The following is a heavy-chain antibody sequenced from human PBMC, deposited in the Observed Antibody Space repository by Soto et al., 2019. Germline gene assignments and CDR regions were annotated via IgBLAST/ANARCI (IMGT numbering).Heavy chain of an antibody. J-gene: IGHJ6*03. CDR3: AKAAGIAAGGSNYYMDV. V-gene: IGHV3-23*01. CDR2: ISGSGSST. CDR1: GFTFSSYA. D-gene: IGHD6-25*01. Sequence: GGSLRLSCAASGFTFSSYAMSWVRQGPGKGLEWVSGISGSGSSTYYADSVKGRFTISRDNSKNTLYIQMNSLRAEDTARYYCAKAAGIAAGGSNYYMDVWGEGTTVTVSS.